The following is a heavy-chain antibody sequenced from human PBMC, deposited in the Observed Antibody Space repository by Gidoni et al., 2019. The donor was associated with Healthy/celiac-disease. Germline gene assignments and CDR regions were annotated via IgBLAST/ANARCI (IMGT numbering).Heavy chain of an antibody. CDR2: IKPSGSP. Sequence: QVRLQQWGAGLLKPSETLSLTCAVYGVSFSGYHWSCIRQPPGKGLEWIGEIKPSGSPNSNPSLKSRVTILVDTSTNQFSLKLSSVTAAVTAVYYCATSGRSKRGVPMISRRFGWFDPWGQGTLVTVSS. D-gene: IGHD3-22*01. V-gene: IGHV4-34*01. CDR1: GVSFSGYH. CDR3: ATSGRSKRGVPMISRRFGWFDP. J-gene: IGHJ5*02.